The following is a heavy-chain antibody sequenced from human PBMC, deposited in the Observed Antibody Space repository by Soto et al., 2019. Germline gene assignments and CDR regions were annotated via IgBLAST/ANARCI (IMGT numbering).Heavy chain of an antibody. J-gene: IGHJ4*02. V-gene: IGHV3-23*01. D-gene: IGHD2-8*02. CDR1: GFIFSCYA. CDR3: AKEQTTGAHYALDY. Sequence: GGSLRLSCEASGFIFSCYAMNWVRHAPGKGLQWVSSITGSSDYTSYIASVKGRFTISRDNSKNTLYLQMNSLRAEDTAVYFCAKEQTTGAHYALDYWSQGTLVTVSS. CDR2: ITGSSDYT.